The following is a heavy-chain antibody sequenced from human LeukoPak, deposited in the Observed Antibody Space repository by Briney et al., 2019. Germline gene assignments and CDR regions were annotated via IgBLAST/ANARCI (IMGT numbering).Heavy chain of an antibody. Sequence: GGSLRLSCAASGFTFSSYSMNWVRQAPGKGLEWVSYISSSSTIYYADSVKGRFTISRDNAKNSLYLQMNSLRAEDTAVYYCARGLLGLWFDPWGQGTLVTVSS. CDR2: ISSSSTI. V-gene: IGHV3-48*04. J-gene: IGHJ5*02. CDR3: ARGLLGLWFDP. CDR1: GFTFSSYS.